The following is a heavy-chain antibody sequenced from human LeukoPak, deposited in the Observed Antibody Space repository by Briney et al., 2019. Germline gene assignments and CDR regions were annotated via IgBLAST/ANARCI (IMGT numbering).Heavy chain of an antibody. Sequence: ASVKLSCKASGYIFTGYYMHWVRQAPGQGLEWVGWISRKSGVTNYAQKFQGRVTMTSDTSINTAYMELSRLTSDDTAVYYCARPEGSYYYGPGVWFDPWGQGTLVTVSS. CDR3: ARPEGSYYYGPGVWFDP. V-gene: IGHV1-2*02. J-gene: IGHJ5*02. CDR2: ISRKSGVT. CDR1: GYIFTGYY. D-gene: IGHD3-10*01.